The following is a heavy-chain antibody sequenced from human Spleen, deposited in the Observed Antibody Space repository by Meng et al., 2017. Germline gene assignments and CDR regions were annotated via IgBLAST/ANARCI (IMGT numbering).Heavy chain of an antibody. CDR1: GITFRNLW. J-gene: IGHJ4*02. CDR3: ARENLVGYCSGGSCYSYSYFDY. CDR2: ISSSGSTI. D-gene: IGHD2-15*01. V-gene: IGHV3-48*04. Sequence: GESLKISCVASGITFRNLWMTWVRQAPGKGLEWVSYISSSGSTIYYADSVKGRFTIFRDNAKNSLYLQMNSLRAEDTAVYYCARENLVGYCSGGSCYSYSYFDYWGQGTLVTVSS.